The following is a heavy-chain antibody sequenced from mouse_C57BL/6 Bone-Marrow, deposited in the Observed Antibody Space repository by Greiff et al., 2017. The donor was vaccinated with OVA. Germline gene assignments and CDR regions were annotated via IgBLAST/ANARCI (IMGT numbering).Heavy chain of an antibody. Sequence: QVQLQQPGAELVRPGTSVKLSCKASGYTFTSYWMHWVKQRPGQGLEWIGVIDPYDSYTNYNQKFKGKATLTVDTSSSTAYMQLRSLTSEDSAVYYCARYGGGYFDGWGTGTTVTVSS. CDR3: ARYGGGYFDG. D-gene: IGHD1-1*02. V-gene: IGHV1-59*01. CDR1: GYTFTSYW. J-gene: IGHJ1*03. CDR2: IDPYDSYT.